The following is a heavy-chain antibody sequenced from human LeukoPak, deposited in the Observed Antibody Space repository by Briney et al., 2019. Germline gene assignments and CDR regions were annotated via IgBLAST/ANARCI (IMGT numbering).Heavy chain of an antibody. J-gene: IGHJ3*02. CDR1: GFTFDDYA. CDR2: ISWNSGSI. CDR3: ARGYYYDSSGWFDAFDI. D-gene: IGHD3-22*01. Sequence: PGGSLRLSCAASGFTFDDYAMHWVRQAPGKGLEWVSGISWNSGSIGYADSVKGRFTISRDNAKNSLYLQMNSLRAEDTAVYYCARGYYYDSSGWFDAFDIWGQGTMVTVSS. V-gene: IGHV3-9*01.